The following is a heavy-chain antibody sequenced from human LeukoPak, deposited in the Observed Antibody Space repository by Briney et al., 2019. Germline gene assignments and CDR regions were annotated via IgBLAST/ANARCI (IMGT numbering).Heavy chain of an antibody. D-gene: IGHD3-10*01. CDR2: ISAYNGNT. V-gene: IGHV1-18*01. Sequence: ASVKVSCKASGYTFTSYGISWVRQAPGQGLEWMGWISAYNGNTNYAQKLQGRVTMTTDTSTSTAYMELRSLRSDDTAVYYCARDRELLWFGELFPTDYWGQGTLVTVSS. J-gene: IGHJ4*02. CDR1: GYTFTSYG. CDR3: ARDRELLWFGELFPTDY.